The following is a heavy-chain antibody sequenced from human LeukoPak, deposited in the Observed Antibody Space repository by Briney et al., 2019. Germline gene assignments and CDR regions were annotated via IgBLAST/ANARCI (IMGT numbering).Heavy chain of an antibody. CDR1: GFTFGDYG. D-gene: IGHD6-13*01. V-gene: IGHV3-20*04. Sequence: PGGSVRLSCASSGFTFGDYGMTWVRQAPGKGLEWVSGIRWNGCSSGYADSVKGRFNISRDNPKNTLYLPMNTLRAEDTAFYYCARGGSFSNYWGKETLVTVSS. CDR3: ARGGSFSNY. J-gene: IGHJ4*02. CDR2: IRWNGCSS.